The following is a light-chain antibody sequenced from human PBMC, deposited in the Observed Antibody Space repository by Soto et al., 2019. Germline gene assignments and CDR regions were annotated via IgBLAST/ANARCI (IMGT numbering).Light chain of an antibody. CDR3: QQYGSSPLWT. CDR1: QSIASSD. Sequence: EIVLTQSPGTLSLSPGERVTLSCRSSQSIASSDIAWYQQKPGQPPRLLLYRTFNRATGIPDRFSGSGSGTDFTLTISRLEPEDFAVYYCQQYGSSPLWTFGQGTKVDIK. CDR2: RTF. V-gene: IGKV3-20*01. J-gene: IGKJ1*01.